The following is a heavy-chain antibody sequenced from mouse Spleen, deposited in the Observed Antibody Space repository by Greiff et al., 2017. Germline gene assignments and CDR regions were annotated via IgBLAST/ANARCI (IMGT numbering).Heavy chain of an antibody. Sequence: EVQLQQSGPELVKPGASVKISCKASGYTFTDYYMNWVKQSHGKSLEWIGDINPNNGGTSYNQKFKGKATLTVDKSSSTAYMELRSLTSEDSAVYYCARRGDYLYYAMDYWGQGTSVTVSS. CDR3: ARRGDYLYYAMDY. D-gene: IGHD2-4*01. CDR1: GYTFTDYY. CDR2: INPNNGGT. J-gene: IGHJ4*01. V-gene: IGHV1-26*01.